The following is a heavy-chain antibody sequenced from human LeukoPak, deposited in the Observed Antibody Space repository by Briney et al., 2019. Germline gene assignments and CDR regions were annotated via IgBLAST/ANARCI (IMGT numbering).Heavy chain of an antibody. CDR1: GGSISSSSNY. J-gene: IGHJ5*02. CDR2: IYYSGST. V-gene: IGHV4-39*01. Sequence: SETLSLTCTVSGGSISSSSNYWGWIRQPPGKGLEWIGSIYYSGSTYYNPSLKSRVTISVDTSKNQFSLKLSSVTAADTAVYYCASAVEDDWFDPWGQGTLVTVSS. CDR3: ASAVEDDWFDP. D-gene: IGHD5-24*01.